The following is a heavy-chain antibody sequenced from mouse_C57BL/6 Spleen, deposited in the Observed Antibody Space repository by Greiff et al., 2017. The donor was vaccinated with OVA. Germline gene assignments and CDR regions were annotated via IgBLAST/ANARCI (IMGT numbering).Heavy chain of an antibody. CDR1: GYTFTSYW. J-gene: IGHJ4*01. V-gene: IGHV1-55*01. CDR3: ARPLYGNYEGVYAMDY. Sequence: QVQLQQPGAELVKPGASVKMSCKASGYTFTSYWITWVKQRPGQGLEWIGDIYPGSGSTNYNEKFKSKATLTVDTSSSTAYMQLSSLTSEDSAVYYCARPLYGNYEGVYAMDYWGQGTSVTVSS. CDR2: IYPGSGST. D-gene: IGHD2-1*01.